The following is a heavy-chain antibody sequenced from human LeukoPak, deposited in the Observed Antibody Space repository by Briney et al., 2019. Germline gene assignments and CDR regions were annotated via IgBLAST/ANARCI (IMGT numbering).Heavy chain of an antibody. Sequence: SETLSLTCTVSGGSISSSSYYWGWIRQPPGKGLEWIGSIYYSGSTYYNPSLKSRVTISVDTSKNQFPLKLSSVTAADTAVYYCARDRGGRYYYYMDVWGKGTTVTVSS. CDR3: ARDRGGRYYYYMDV. V-gene: IGHV4-39*06. J-gene: IGHJ6*03. CDR1: GGSISSSSYY. CDR2: IYYSGST. D-gene: IGHD3-16*01.